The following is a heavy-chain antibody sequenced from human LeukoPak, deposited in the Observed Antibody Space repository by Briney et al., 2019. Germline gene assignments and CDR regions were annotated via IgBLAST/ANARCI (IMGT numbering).Heavy chain of an antibody. D-gene: IGHD2-2*02. J-gene: IGHJ4*02. CDR2: ISSSGSTI. Sequence: GGSLRLSCAASGFTFSDYYMSWIRQAPGKGLEWVSYISSSGSTIYYADSVKGRFTISRDNAKNSLYLQTNSLRAEDTAVYYCARSPLLYPAPFDYWGQGTLVTVSS. V-gene: IGHV3-11*01. CDR1: GFTFSDYY. CDR3: ARSPLLYPAPFDY.